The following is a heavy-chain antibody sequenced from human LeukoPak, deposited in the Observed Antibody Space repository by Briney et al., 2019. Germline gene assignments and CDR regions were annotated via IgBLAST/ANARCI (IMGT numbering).Heavy chain of an antibody. Sequence: ETLSLTCAVYGGSFSGYYWSWIRQPPGKGLEWVSVIYSGGSTYYSDSVKGRFTISRDNSKNTLYLQMNSLRAEDTAVYYCARDLTSPNDYWGQRTLVTVSS. CDR1: GGSFSGYY. J-gene: IGHJ4*02. CDR3: ARDLTSPNDY. V-gene: IGHV3-66*01. CDR2: IYSGGST.